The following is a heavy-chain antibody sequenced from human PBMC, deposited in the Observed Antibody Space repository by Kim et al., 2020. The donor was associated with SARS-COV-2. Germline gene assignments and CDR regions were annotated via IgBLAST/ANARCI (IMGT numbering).Heavy chain of an antibody. Sequence: SETLSLTCGVDGGSFGRYYWTWIRQPPGKGLEWIGEISLGGSTNYNPSLKSRVTISVDTSKSQFSLKVTSVTAADTAIYYCTRDHGDYPRYFDLWGRGTLVTVSS. J-gene: IGHJ2*01. V-gene: IGHV4-34*01. D-gene: IGHD4-17*01. CDR3: TRDHGDYPRYFDL. CDR2: ISLGGST. CDR1: GGSFGRYY.